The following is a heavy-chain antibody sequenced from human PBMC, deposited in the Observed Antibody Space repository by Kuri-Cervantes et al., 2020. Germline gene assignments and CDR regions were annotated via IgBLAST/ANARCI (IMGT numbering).Heavy chain of an antibody. CDR3: AKYSGSYDYYYGMDV. V-gene: IGHV3-23*01. Sequence: GESLKISCAASGFTFSSYAMTWVRQSSVKGLEWVSTISTAGGSTYYTDSVKGRFSISRDNSKNTLYLQMNSLRAEDTAVYYCAKYSGSYDYYYGMDVWGQGTTVTVSS. CDR2: ISTAGGST. D-gene: IGHD1-26*01. J-gene: IGHJ6*02. CDR1: GFTFSSYA.